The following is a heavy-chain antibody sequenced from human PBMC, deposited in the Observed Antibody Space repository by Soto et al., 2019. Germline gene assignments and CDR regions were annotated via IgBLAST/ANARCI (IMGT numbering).Heavy chain of an antibody. CDR2: IKSRAAGGAI. Sequence: EVQMVESGGGLVKPGGSLRLSCAVSGFSFRDAWMNWVRQAPGKGLEWVGRIKSRAAGGAIDYAAPVKGRFTISRDDSEDTLYLQINSLQTEDTAMYYCTTDGSFGGVVVAFHLWGQGTMLSVSS. J-gene: IGHJ3*01. V-gene: IGHV3-15*07. D-gene: IGHD3-10*01. CDR1: GFSFRDAW. CDR3: TTDGSFGGVVVAFHL.